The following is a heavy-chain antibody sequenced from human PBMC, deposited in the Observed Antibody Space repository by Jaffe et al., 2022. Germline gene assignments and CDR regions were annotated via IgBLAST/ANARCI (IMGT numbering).Heavy chain of an antibody. CDR2: IYYSGST. J-gene: IGHJ5*02. V-gene: IGHV4-39*01. D-gene: IGHD6-19*01. CDR3: ATRRVAVAGTGWFDP. CDR1: GGSISSSSYY. Sequence: QLQLQESGPGLVKPSETLSLTCTVSGGSISSSSYYWGWIRQPPGKGLEWIGSIYYSGSTYYNPSLKSRVTISVDTSKNQFSLKLSSVTAADTAVYYCATRRVAVAGTGWFDPWGQGTLVTVSS.